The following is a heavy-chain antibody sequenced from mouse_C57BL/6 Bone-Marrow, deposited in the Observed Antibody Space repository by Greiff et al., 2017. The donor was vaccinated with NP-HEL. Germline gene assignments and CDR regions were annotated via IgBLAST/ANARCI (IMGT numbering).Heavy chain of an antibody. CDR2: IDPENGDT. Sequence: VQLKQSGAELVRPGASVKLSCTASGFNIKDDYMHWVKQRPEQGLEWIGWIDPENGDTEYASKFQGKATITADTSSNTAYLQLSSLTSEDTAVYYCTTGYSNFYFDYWGQGTTLTVSS. D-gene: IGHD2-5*01. CDR1: GFNIKDDY. V-gene: IGHV14-4*01. CDR3: TTGYSNFYFDY. J-gene: IGHJ2*01.